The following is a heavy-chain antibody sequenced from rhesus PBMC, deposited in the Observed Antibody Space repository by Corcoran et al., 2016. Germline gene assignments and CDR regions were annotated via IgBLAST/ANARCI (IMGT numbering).Heavy chain of an antibody. CDR2: IYWDDDK. Sequence: QVTLKESGPALVKPTQTLTLTCTFSGFSLTTSGMGVGWIRQPPGKALEWRALIYWDDDKRYSTSLKTTLTISKDTTKNQVVLTMTNMDPVDTATYYCVRPGYSGDFDYWGQGVLVTVSS. CDR1: GFSLTTSGMG. D-gene: IGHD5-42*01. J-gene: IGHJ4*01. V-gene: IGHV2-174*01. CDR3: VRPGYSGDFDY.